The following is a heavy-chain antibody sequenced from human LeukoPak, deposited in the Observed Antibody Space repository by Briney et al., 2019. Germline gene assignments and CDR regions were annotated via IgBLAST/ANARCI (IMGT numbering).Heavy chain of an antibody. D-gene: IGHD4-11*01. J-gene: IGHJ4*02. CDR1: GFTFSSYA. Sequence: GGSLRLSCAVSGFTFSSYAMHWVRQAPGKGLEWVAVISFDGSNKYYADSVKGRFTISRDNSKNTLYVQMNRLRAEDTAVYYCARDLPDKMTRAVEYWGQGTLAIVSS. V-gene: IGHV3-30*04. CDR3: ARDLPDKMTRAVEY. CDR2: ISFDGSNK.